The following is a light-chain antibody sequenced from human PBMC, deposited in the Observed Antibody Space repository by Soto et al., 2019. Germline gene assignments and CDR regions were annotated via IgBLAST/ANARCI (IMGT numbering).Light chain of an antibody. CDR2: DVS. V-gene: IGLV2-14*01. CDR1: SSDVGGYNY. Sequence: QSALTQPASVSGSPGQSITISCTGTSSDVGGYNYVSWYQQYPGKAPKLMIYDVSNRPSGVSNRFSGSKSGNTASLTISGLQAEDEADYYCSSYTSRTPVVFGGGTKVTVL. J-gene: IGLJ2*01. CDR3: SSYTSRTPVV.